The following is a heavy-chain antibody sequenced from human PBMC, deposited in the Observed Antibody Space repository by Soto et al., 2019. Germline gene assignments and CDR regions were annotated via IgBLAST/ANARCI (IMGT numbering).Heavy chain of an antibody. D-gene: IGHD3-22*01. V-gene: IGHV4-39*01. CDR2: IYYSGST. CDR1: GGSSSSSNYY. CDR3: ARISSGYYKGYYYGMDV. Sequence: PSETLSGTCTVSGGSSSSSNYYWGWIRQPPGKGLEWIGSIYYSGSTYYNPSLKSRVTISVDTSKNQFSLKLSSVTAADTAVYYCARISSGYYKGYYYGMDVWGQGTTVTVSS. J-gene: IGHJ6*02.